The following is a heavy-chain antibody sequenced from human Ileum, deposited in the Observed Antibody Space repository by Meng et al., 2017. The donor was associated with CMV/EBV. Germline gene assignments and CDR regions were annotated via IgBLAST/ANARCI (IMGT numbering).Heavy chain of an antibody. J-gene: IGHJ4*02. CDR2: INVYSGNP. Sequence: QVQLVQSGSELKEPGASVKVSCKTSGYTFFDYGINWVRQAPGQRLEWMGWINVYSGNPTYAQDFTGRFVFSLGTSVSTAYLQINSLRAEDTAVYYCTRGAGEHTAKFDYWGQGTLVTVSS. V-gene: IGHV7-4-1*02. CDR3: TRGAGEHTAKFDY. D-gene: IGHD5-18*01. CDR1: GYTFFDYG.